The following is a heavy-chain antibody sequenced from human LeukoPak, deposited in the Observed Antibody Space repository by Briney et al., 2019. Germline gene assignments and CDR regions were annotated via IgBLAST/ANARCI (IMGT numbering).Heavy chain of an antibody. D-gene: IGHD3-10*01. CDR2: ISSSGSTI. CDR3: AKALRITMVRGGFDY. J-gene: IGHJ4*02. Sequence: GGSLRLSCAASGFTFSDYYMSWIRQAPGKGLEWVSYISSSGSTIYYADSVKGRFTISRDNAKNSLYLQMNSLRAEATALYYCAKALRITMVRGGFDYWGQGTLVTVSS. CDR1: GFTFSDYY. V-gene: IGHV3-11*01.